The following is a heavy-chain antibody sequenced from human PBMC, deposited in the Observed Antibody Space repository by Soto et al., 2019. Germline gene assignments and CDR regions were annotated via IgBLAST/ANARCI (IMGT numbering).Heavy chain of an antibody. Sequence: GASVKVSCKASGYMFTTYGISWVRQAPGQGLEWMGWISAYNGNTKYAQKLQGRVTMTTDTSTSTAYMELRSLRSDDTAVYYCARERCSSTSCYKGLFYYYGLDVWGQGTTVTVSS. V-gene: IGHV1-18*01. CDR2: ISAYNGNT. J-gene: IGHJ6*02. CDR3: ARERCSSTSCYKGLFYYYGLDV. D-gene: IGHD2-2*02. CDR1: GYMFTTYG.